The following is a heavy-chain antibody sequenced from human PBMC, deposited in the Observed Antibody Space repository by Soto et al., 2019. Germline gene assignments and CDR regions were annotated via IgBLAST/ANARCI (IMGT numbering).Heavy chain of an antibody. J-gene: IGHJ3*02. CDR2: INHSGST. Sequence: QVQLQQWGAGLLKPSETLSLTCAVYGGSFSGYYWSWIRQPPGKGLEWIGEINHSGSTNYNPSLKSRVTISVDTSKNQFSLKLSSVTAAETAVYYCAGDYGGIPHDACDICGQGTMVTVSS. CDR1: GGSFSGYY. CDR3: AGDYGGIPHDACDI. D-gene: IGHD4-17*01. V-gene: IGHV4-34*01.